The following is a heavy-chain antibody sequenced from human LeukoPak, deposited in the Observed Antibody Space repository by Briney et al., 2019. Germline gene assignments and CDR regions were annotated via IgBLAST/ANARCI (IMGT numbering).Heavy chain of an antibody. CDR3: ARDRYGSGTGFDC. CDR1: IDSITSYY. CDR2: IYHSGNT. D-gene: IGHD3-10*01. J-gene: IGHJ4*02. Sequence: PSETLSLTCSVPIDSITSYYWSWIRQPPGKGLEWIGFIYHSGNTNYNPSLATRVTMSVDTSKTQITLRLSSVTAADTAVYYCARDRYGSGTGFDCWGQGTLVTVSS. V-gene: IGHV4-59*12.